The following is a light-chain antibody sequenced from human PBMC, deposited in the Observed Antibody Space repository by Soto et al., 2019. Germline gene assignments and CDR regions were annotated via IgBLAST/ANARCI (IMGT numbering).Light chain of an antibody. Sequence: EIMLGQSPAGQALSRGERESLAYGNSQSVGKYLVWYQQKPGQAPRLLIYDASNRATGIPARFSGSGSGTYFTLTISIPEPEDVASYDCQERGNRPPGTFGGGTKVDIK. CDR1: QSVGKY. J-gene: IGKJ4*02. V-gene: IGKV3-11*01. CDR3: QERGNRPPGT. CDR2: DAS.